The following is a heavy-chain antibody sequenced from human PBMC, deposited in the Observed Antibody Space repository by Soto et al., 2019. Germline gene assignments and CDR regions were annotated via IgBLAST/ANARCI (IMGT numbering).Heavy chain of an antibody. J-gene: IGHJ6*02. D-gene: IGHD5-18*01. CDR2: INSDGSSL. V-gene: IGHV3-74*01. Sequence: EVQLVESGGGLVQPGGSVRLSCAASKFTITSYWMHWVRQAPGKGLVWVSRINSDGSSLSYADAVKGRFTISRDNAKNTLYLQMNSLRVEDTAVYYCAREVSHGYVLRGMDVWGQGTTVTVFS. CDR3: AREVSHGYVLRGMDV. CDR1: KFTITSYW.